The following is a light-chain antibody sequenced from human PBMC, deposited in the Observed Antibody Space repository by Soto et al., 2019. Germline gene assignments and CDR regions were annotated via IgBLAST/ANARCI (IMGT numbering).Light chain of an antibody. V-gene: IGKV1-39*01. CDR1: QSISSY. CDR3: QQNFNFPRT. CDR2: EAS. J-gene: IGKJ1*01. Sequence: DIQMTQSPSSLSASVGDRVTITCRASQSISSYLNWYQQKPGKAPKLLIYEASGLQSGVPSRFSGTGSGADFTLTISSLQPEDFATYYCQQNFNFPRTFGQGTKVDIK.